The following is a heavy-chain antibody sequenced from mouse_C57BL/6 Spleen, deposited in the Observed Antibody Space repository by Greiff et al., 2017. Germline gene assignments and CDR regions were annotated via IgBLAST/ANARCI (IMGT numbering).Heavy chain of an antibody. D-gene: IGHD2-3*01. J-gene: IGHJ4*01. V-gene: IGHV1-80*01. CDR2: IYPGDGDT. CDR1: GYAFSSYW. CDR3: ERRRVYDYDAMDY. Sequence: VKLMESGAELVKPGASVKISCKASGYAFSSYWMNWVKQRPGKGLEWIGQIYPGDGDTNYNGKFKGKATLTADKSSSTAYMQLSSLTSVYSAVIFCERRRVYDYDAMDYWGQGTSVTVSS.